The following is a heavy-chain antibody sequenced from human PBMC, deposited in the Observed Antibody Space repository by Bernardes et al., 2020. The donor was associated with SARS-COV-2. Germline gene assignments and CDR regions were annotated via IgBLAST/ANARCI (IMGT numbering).Heavy chain of an antibody. J-gene: IGHJ4*02. CDR3: AKGRDSGYLVPFDY. Sequence: GGSLRLPCSASGFPLSSYSLSWVRPAPGKGLEWVSGISGSGDHTNYAGSVKGRFTISRDTSKSTRYLQMNSLRAEDTAVYYCAKGRDSGYLVPFDYWGQGTLVTVSS. V-gene: IGHV3-23*01. CDR2: ISGSGDHT. CDR1: GFPLSSYS. D-gene: IGHD3-22*01.